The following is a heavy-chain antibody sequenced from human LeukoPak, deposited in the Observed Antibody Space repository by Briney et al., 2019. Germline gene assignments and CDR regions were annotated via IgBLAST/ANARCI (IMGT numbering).Heavy chain of an antibody. CDR3: AKDWGLRLGELSSTLFDY. D-gene: IGHD3-16*02. V-gene: IGHV3-9*03. CDR1: GFTFDDYA. CDR2: ISWNSGSI. J-gene: IGHJ4*02. Sequence: GGSLRLSCAASGFTFDDYAMHWVRQAPGKGLEWVSGISWNSGSIGYAASVKGRFTISRDNAKNSLYLQMNSLRAEDMALYYCAKDWGLRLGELSSTLFDYWGQGTLVTVSS.